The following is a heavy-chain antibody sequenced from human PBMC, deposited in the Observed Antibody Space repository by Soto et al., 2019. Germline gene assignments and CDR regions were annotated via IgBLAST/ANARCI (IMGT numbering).Heavy chain of an antibody. V-gene: IGHV3-13*01. CDR1: GFTLSRYD. CDR3: ARSAAGNAFDI. J-gene: IGHJ3*02. Sequence: EVQLVESGGGVVHPGGALRLYCGASGFTLSRYDMQYVRQATGKGLEWVSATGTAGDTYYQGSVKGRFTISRENAKNDLYLQMTSLSAGDTAVDYCARSAAGNAFDIWGQGTMVTVSS. D-gene: IGHD6-19*01. CDR2: TGTAGDT.